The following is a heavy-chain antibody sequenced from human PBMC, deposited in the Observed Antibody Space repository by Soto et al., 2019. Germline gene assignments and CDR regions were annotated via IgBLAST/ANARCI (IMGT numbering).Heavy chain of an antibody. D-gene: IGHD3-16*02. CDR3: AKDPTWENMITFGGVIVIRYFDY. V-gene: IGHV3-23*01. CDR1: GFTFSSYA. CDR2: ISGSGGST. J-gene: IGHJ4*02. Sequence: EVQLLESGGGLVQPGGSLRLSCAASGFTFSSYAMSWVRQAPGKGLEWVSAISGSGGSTYYADSVKGRFTISRDNSKNTLYLQMNSLRAEDTAVYYCAKDPTWENMITFGGVIVIRYFDYWGQGTLVTVSS.